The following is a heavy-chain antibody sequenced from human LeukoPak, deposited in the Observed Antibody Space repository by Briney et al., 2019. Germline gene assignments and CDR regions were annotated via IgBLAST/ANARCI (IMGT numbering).Heavy chain of an antibody. Sequence: SETLSLTCTVSGGSISSYYWSWIRQPPGKGLEWIGYIYYSGSTNYNPSLKSRVTISVDTSKNQFSLKLSSVTAADTAVYYCASQYYDFWSGNTGWFDPWGQGTLVTVSS. J-gene: IGHJ5*02. D-gene: IGHD3-3*01. CDR2: IYYSGST. V-gene: IGHV4-59*08. CDR1: GGSISSYY. CDR3: ASQYYDFWSGNTGWFDP.